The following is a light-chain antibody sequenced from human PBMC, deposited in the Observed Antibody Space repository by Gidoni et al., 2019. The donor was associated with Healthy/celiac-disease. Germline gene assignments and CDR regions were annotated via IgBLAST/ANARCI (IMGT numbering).Light chain of an antibody. CDR2: KAS. CDR3: QQYNSYSWT. J-gene: IGKJ1*01. CDR1: QSISSW. Sequence: DIQMTQAPSTLSASVGDRVTITCRASQSISSWLAWYQQKPGKAPKLLIYKASSLESGVPSRFSGSGSGTEFPLTLSSLQPDHFAAYYCQQYNSYSWTFGQGTKVEIK. V-gene: IGKV1-5*03.